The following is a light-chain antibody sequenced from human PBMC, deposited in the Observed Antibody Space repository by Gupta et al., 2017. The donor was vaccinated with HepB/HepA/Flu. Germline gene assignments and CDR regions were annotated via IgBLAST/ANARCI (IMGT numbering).Light chain of an antibody. V-gene: IGLV3-19*01. CDR2: GKN. CDR1: TLISYY. CDR3: NSRV. Sequence: SSELPPDPAVSVALGQTVRITCKGDTLISYYASWYQQKPGQAPVLVIYGKNNRPSGIPDRFSGSNSGNTAALTITGAQAEDEADYHCNSRVFGGGSNLTVL. J-gene: IGLJ3*02.